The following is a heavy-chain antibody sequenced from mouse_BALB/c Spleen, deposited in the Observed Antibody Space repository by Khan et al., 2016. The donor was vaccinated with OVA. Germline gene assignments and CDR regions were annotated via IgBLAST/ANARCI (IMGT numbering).Heavy chain of an antibody. Sequence: VQLQQPGPDLVKPGASVKMSCKAPGYTFTNHVMHWVKQKPGQGHVWIGYTNPDNDGIRYNEKFKGKATLTSDKSYSTAYMELSSLTSEDSAVYYGARWRSSWDYSFAYWGQGTLVTVST. D-gene: IGHD4-1*01. CDR1: GYTFTNHV. CDR2: TNPDNDGI. V-gene: IGHV1S136*01. J-gene: IGHJ3*01. CDR3: ARWRSSWDYSFAY.